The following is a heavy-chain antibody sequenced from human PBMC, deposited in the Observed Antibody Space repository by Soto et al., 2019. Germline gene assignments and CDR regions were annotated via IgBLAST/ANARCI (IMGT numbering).Heavy chain of an antibody. D-gene: IGHD2-2*01. CDR1: GFTFNSSA. CDR3: ARNFDIVLVPAAPPDWFDP. Sequence: SVKVSCKTSGFTFNSSAVHWGRQARGHRLQWIGWIDVGSANANYAQMLQERVTISRDMSTSTAYMELSSLRPEDTAVYYCARNFDIVLVPAAPPDWFDPWGQGTLVTVSS. CDR2: IDVGSANA. J-gene: IGHJ5*02. V-gene: IGHV1-58*01.